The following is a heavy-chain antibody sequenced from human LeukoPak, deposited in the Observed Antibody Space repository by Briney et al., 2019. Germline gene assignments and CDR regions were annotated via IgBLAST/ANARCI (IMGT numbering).Heavy chain of an antibody. CDR1: GFTFSSYA. V-gene: IGHV3-23*01. D-gene: IGHD6-13*01. J-gene: IGHJ4*02. Sequence: GGSLRLSCAASGFTFSSYAMSWVRQAPGKGLEWVSAISGSGGSTYYADSVKGRFAISRDNSKNTLYLQMNSLRAEDTAVYYCVKGRISEDGLDFWGQGTLVTVSS. CDR3: VKGRISEDGLDF. CDR2: ISGSGGST.